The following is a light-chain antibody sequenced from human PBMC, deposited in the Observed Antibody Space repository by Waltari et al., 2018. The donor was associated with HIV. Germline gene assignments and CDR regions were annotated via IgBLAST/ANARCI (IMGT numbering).Light chain of an antibody. Sequence: SYELTQPPSVSVSPGQTASITCSGDTLGDKSVSWYQEKPGQSPVLVIYQDTKRPSGIPERFSGSNSGNTATLTISGTQAMDEADYYCQAWDSSTACVVFGGGTKLTVL. V-gene: IGLV3-1*01. CDR2: QDT. J-gene: IGLJ2*01. CDR3: QAWDSSTACVV. CDR1: TLGDKS.